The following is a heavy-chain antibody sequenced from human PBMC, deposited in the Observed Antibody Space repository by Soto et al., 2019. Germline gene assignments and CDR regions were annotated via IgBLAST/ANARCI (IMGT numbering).Heavy chain of an antibody. J-gene: IGHJ5*02. Sequence: ETLSLTCTVSGASISGFYWSWIRKSAGKGLEWIGRIYATGTTDYNPSLKSRVMMSVDTSKRQFSLKLRSVTAADTAVYYCVRDGTKTLRDWFDPWGQGISVTVSS. CDR3: VRDGTKTLRDWFDP. V-gene: IGHV4-4*07. D-gene: IGHD1-1*01. CDR2: IYATGTT. CDR1: GASISGFY.